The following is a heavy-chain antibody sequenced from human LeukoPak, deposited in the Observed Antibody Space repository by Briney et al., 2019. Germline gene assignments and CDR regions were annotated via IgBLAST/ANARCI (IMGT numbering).Heavy chain of an antibody. CDR1: GYTFTGYY. CDR3: ARFLKIVVVPAAAGY. Sequence: GASAKVSCKASGYTFTGYYMHWVRQAPGQGLEWMGWINPNSGGTNYAQKFQGRVTMTRDTSISTAYMELSRLRSDDTAVYYCARFLKIVVVPAAAGYWGQGTLVTVSS. CDR2: INPNSGGT. V-gene: IGHV1-2*02. D-gene: IGHD2-2*01. J-gene: IGHJ4*02.